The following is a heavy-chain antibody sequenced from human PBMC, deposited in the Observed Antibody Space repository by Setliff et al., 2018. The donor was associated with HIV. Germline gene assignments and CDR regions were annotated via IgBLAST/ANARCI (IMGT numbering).Heavy chain of an antibody. CDR3: SFGYDGSVSYYRPFDY. V-gene: IGHV3-33*01. CDR2: IWYDGSNK. J-gene: IGHJ4*02. D-gene: IGHD3-10*01. Sequence: PGGSRRLSCAASGFTFSSYSMHWVRQAPGKGLEWVAVIWYDGSNKYYADSVKGRLTISRDNSKNTLYLQMNSLRAADTSVYYCSFGYDGSVSYYRPFDYWGPGTLVTVSS. CDR1: GFTFSSYS.